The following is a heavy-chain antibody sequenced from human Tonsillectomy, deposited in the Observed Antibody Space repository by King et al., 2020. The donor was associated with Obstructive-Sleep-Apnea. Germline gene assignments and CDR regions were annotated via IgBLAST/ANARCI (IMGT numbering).Heavy chain of an antibody. CDR3: ARGMVRGVIIKAPPVAFDI. V-gene: IGHV1-69*04. CDR1: GGTFSSYA. CDR2: IIPILCIA. D-gene: IGHD3-10*01. Sequence: QLVQSGAEVKKPGSSVKVSCKASGGTFSSYAISWVRQAPGQGLEWMGRIIPILCIANYAQKFQGRVTITVDKSPSTAYMELSSLRSEDTSVYYCARGMVRGVIIKAPPVAFDIWGQGTMVTVSS. J-gene: IGHJ3*02.